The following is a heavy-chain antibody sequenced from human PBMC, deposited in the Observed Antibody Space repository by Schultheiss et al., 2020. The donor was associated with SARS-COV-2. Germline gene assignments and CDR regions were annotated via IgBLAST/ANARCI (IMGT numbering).Heavy chain of an antibody. CDR1: GYTFTSYA. CDR3: ARDRRSDYYYYYGMDV. J-gene: IGHJ6*02. CDR2: INAGNGNT. V-gene: IGHV1-3*01. Sequence: ASVKVSCKASGYTFTSYAMHWVRQAPGQRLEWMGWINAGNGNTKYSQKFQGRVTITRDTSASTAYMELSSLRSEDTAVYYCARDRRSDYYYYYGMDVWGQGTTVTVSS.